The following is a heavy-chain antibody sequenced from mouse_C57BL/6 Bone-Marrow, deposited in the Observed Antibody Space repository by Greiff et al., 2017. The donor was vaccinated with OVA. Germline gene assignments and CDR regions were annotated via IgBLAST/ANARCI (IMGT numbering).Heavy chain of an antibody. CDR3: ARKGYGYDSAWFAD. CDR1: GYTFTDYY. Sequence: VQLQQSGAELVRPGASVKLSCKASGYTFTDYYINWVKQRPGQGLEWIARIYPGSGNTYYNEKFKGKATLTAEKSSSTAYMQLSSLTSEDSAVYFCARKGYGYDSAWFADWGQGTLVTVSA. CDR2: IYPGSGNT. V-gene: IGHV1-76*01. J-gene: IGHJ3*01. D-gene: IGHD2-2*01.